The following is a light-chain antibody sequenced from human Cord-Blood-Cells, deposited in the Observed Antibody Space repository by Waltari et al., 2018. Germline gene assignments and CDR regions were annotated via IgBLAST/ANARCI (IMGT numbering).Light chain of an antibody. CDR2: AAS. V-gene: IGKV1-39*01. Sequence: DIQMTQSPSSLSASVGDRVTITCRASQGIRSYLNWYQQKPGKAPKLLIYAASGLQSGVPSRFSGSGSGTDFTLTISSLQPEDFATYDCQQSYSTPYSFGQGTKLEIK. J-gene: IGKJ2*03. CDR1: QGIRSY. CDR3: QQSYSTPYS.